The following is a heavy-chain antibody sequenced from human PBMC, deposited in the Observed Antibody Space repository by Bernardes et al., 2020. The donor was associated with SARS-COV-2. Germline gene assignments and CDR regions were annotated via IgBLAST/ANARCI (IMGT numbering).Heavy chain of an antibody. D-gene: IGHD6-19*01. V-gene: IGHV3-64*02. CDR2: ISSNGVST. J-gene: IGHJ6*02. CDR3: ARADFSGWDPDYGLDV. CDR1: GFTFNSHA. Sequence: GGSLRLSCIASGFTFNSHAMHWVRQAPGKGLKYVAGISSNGVSTTYADSVKGRVTTSRDNFKNTLYLQMGSLRPEDMAVYYCARADFSGWDPDYGLDVWGQGTTVTVSS.